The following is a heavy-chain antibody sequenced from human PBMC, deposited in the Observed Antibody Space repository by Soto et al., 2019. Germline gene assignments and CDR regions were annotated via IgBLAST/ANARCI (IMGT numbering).Heavy chain of an antibody. D-gene: IGHD6-13*01. V-gene: IGHV1-18*01. CDR2: TSAYNGNT. J-gene: IGHJ4*02. Sequence: GASVTVSCKASGYTFTSYGISWVRQAPGQGLEWMGWTSAYNGNTNYAQKLQGRVTMTTDTSTSTAYMELRSLRSDDTAVYYCARAHPLRLAAAGFDYWGQGTLVTVSS. CDR1: GYTFTSYG. CDR3: ARAHPLRLAAAGFDY.